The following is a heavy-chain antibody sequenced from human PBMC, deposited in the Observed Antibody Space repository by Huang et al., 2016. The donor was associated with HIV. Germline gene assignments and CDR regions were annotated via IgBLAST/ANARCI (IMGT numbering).Heavy chain of an antibody. CDR1: GGTFSSYA. CDR2: SIPIFGTA. CDR3: ARARGYYDSSVSYYFDY. D-gene: IGHD3-22*01. V-gene: IGHV1-69*13. Sequence: QVQLVQSGAEVKTPGSSVKVSCKASGGTFSSYAISWVRQAPGHGLEEMVGSIPIFGTANYAQKFQGRVTITADESTSTAYMELSSLRSEDTAVYYCARARGYYDSSVSYYFDYWGQGTLVTVSS. J-gene: IGHJ4*02.